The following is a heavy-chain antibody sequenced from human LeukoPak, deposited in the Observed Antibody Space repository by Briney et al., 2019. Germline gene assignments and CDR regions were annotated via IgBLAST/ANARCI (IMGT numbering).Heavy chain of an antibody. J-gene: IGHJ4*02. D-gene: IGHD6-19*01. CDR1: GYTFTSYD. CDR3: ARGRRQKGQGGIAVAKVIH. CDR2: MNPNSGNT. V-gene: IGHV1-8*01. Sequence: ASVKVSCKASGYTFTSYDINWVRQATGQGLEWMGWMNPNSGNTGYAQKFQGRSTMTRNTSISTSYMELSSLRSEDTAVYPCARGRRQKGQGGIAVAKVIHWGQGTLVTVSS.